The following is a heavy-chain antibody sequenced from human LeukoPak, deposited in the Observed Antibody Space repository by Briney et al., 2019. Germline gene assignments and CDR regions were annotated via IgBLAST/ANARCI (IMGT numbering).Heavy chain of an antibody. J-gene: IGHJ5*02. D-gene: IGHD5-12*01. CDR3: ARGLYSGYDLFGDWFDP. CDR2: MYHSGST. Sequence: PSETLSLTCSVSGYSISSAYYWGWIRQPPGKGLEWIGTMYHSGSTNYNPSLKSRVTMSVDTSKNQFSLKLSSVTAADTAVYYCARGLYSGYDLFGDWFDPWGQGTLVTVSS. CDR1: GYSISSAYY. V-gene: IGHV4-38-2*02.